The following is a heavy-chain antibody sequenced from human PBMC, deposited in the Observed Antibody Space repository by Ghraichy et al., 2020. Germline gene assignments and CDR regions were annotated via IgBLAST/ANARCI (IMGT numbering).Heavy chain of an antibody. J-gene: IGHJ6*02. D-gene: IGHD6-19*01. CDR3: ARRTGIAVAGPGYYYGMDV. CDR2: INPNSGGT. V-gene: IGHV1-2*02. Sequence: ASVKVSCKASGYTFTGYYMHWVRQAPGQGLEWMGWINPNSGGTNYAQKFQGRVTMTRDTSISTAYMELSRLRSDDTAVYYCARRTGIAVAGPGYYYGMDVWGQGTTVTVSS. CDR1: GYTFTGYY.